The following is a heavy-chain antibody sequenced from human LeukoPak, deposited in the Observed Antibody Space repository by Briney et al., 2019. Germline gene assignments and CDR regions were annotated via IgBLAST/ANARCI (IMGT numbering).Heavy chain of an antibody. CDR3: ARVAVATYTIDY. CDR2: IYYSGST. V-gene: IGHV4-59*01. CDR1: GGSISSYY. Sequence: SETLSLTCTVSGGSISSYYWSWIRQPPGKGPEWIGYIYYSGSTNYNPSLKSRVTISVDTSKNQFSLKLSSVTAADTAVYYCARVAVATYTIDYWGQGTLVTVSS. J-gene: IGHJ4*02. D-gene: IGHD5-12*01.